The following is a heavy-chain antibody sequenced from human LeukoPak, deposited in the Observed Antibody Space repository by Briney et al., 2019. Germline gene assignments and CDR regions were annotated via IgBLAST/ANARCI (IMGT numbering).Heavy chain of an antibody. Sequence: PGGSLRLSCAASGFTFSSYAMSWVRQAPGKGLEWVANIKQDGSEKYYVDSVKGRFTISRDNAKNSLYLQMNSLRAEDTAVYYCARDTAGFDYWGQGTLVTVSS. J-gene: IGHJ4*02. CDR1: GFTFSSYA. CDR2: IKQDGSEK. CDR3: ARDTAGFDY. D-gene: IGHD6-13*01. V-gene: IGHV3-7*01.